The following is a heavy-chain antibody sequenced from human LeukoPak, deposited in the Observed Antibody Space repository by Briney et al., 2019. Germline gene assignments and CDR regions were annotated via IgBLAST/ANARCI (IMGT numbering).Heavy chain of an antibody. CDR3: ARILWGSSASNWFDP. Sequence: SGGSLRLSCAASGFTFSNYWMTWVRQAPGKGLEWVASIKEDGSEKYFVDSVKGRFTISRDSAKNSLYLQMNSLRAEDTAVYCCARILWGSSASNWFDPWGQGTLVTVSS. CDR1: GFTFSNYW. J-gene: IGHJ5*02. V-gene: IGHV3-7*01. CDR2: IKEDGSEK. D-gene: IGHD3-10*01.